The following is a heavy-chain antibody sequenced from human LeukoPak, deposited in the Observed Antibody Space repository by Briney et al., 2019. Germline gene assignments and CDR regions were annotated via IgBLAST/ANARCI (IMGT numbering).Heavy chain of an antibody. Sequence: GGSLRLSCAASGFTFSSYGMHRVRQAPGKGLEWVAFIRYDGSNKYYADSVKGRFTISRDNAKNSLFLQMNSLRAEDTAVYYCARGLGWLHSWGQGTLVTVSS. D-gene: IGHD3/OR15-3a*01. CDR2: IRYDGSNK. J-gene: IGHJ5*02. CDR1: GFTFSSYG. CDR3: ARGLGWLHS. V-gene: IGHV3-30*02.